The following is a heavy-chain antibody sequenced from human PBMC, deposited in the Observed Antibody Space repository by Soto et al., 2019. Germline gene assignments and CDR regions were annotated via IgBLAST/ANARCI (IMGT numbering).Heavy chain of an antibody. V-gene: IGHV3-23*01. Sequence: PGGSLSLSCAASGFTFSSYAMSWVRQAPGKGLEWVSALSGSGGSTYYADSVKGRFTISRDNSKNTLYLQMNSLRAEDTAVYYCAKDAGLNYGGNSERYFDYWGQGTLVTVSS. CDR1: GFTFSSYA. J-gene: IGHJ4*02. CDR3: AKDAGLNYGGNSERYFDY. D-gene: IGHD4-17*01. CDR2: LSGSGGST.